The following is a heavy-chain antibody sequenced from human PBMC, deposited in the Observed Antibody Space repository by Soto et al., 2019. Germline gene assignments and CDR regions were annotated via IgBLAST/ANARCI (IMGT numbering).Heavy chain of an antibody. CDR3: ARDGMTTGDS. D-gene: IGHD3-9*01. V-gene: IGHV4-4*07. CDR2: VFSSVSA. CDR1: GVSVRSYT. Sequence: PSETLSLTCIVSGVSVRSYTWSWVRQPANKGLKWIGRVFSSVSATYNPSLKSRVSISMDTAENRISLRLDSVTAADAGVYFCARDGMTTGDSWGPGTLVTVSS. J-gene: IGHJ4*02.